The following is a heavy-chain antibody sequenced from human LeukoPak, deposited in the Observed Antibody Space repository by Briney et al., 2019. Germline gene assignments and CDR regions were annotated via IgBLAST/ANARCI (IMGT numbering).Heavy chain of an antibody. CDR1: GFTLSSHW. J-gene: IGHJ4*02. V-gene: IGHV3-7*01. Sequence: GGSLRFSCVASGFTLSSHWMSWVRQAPGKGLEWVANINQDGSAKYFVDSVKGRFTISRDNAKNPMYLQMNSLRAEDTAVYYCARWEIRGTAHKLDYWGQGTLVTVSS. CDR2: INQDGSAK. CDR3: ARWEIRGTAHKLDY. D-gene: IGHD1-7*01.